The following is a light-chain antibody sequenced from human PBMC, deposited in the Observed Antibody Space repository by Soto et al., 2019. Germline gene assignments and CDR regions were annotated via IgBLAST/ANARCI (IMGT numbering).Light chain of an antibody. CDR2: EVS. J-gene: IGLJ1*01. CDR3: SSYTSSNTYV. Sequence: QSVLTQPASVSGSPGQSITISCTGTSSDVGGYNYVSWSQQHPGKAPQLMIYEVSNRPSGVSNRFSGSKSGNTASLTISGLQAEDEADYYGSSYTSSNTYVFGTGTKVT. CDR1: SSDVGGYNY. V-gene: IGLV2-14*01.